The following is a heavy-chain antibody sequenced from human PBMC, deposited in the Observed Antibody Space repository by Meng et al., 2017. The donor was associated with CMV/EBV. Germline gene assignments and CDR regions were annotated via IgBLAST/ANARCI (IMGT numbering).Heavy chain of an antibody. CDR2: INNSGST. CDR3: ARGVGGWFDP. V-gene: IGHV4-34*01. Sequence: QLLLQKWGAGLLQPSEPLSLTCAVYGGSFSGYYWSWIRQPPGKGLEWIGEINNSGSTNYNPSLKSRVTISVDTSKNQFSLKLSSVTAADTAVYYCARGVGGWFDPWGQGTLVTVFS. CDR1: GGSFSGYY. D-gene: IGHD1-26*01. J-gene: IGHJ5*02.